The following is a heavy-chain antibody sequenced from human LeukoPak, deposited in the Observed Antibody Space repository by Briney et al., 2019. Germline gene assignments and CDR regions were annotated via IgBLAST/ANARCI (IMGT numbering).Heavy chain of an antibody. CDR1: GGSISSYY. CDR2: IYYSGST. CDR3: ATGQWPVWRH. Sequence: SETLSLTCTVSGGSISSYYWSWIRQPPGKGLEWIGYIYYSGSTNYNPSLKSRVTISVDTSKNQFSLKLSSVTAADTAVYYCATGQWPVWRHCGHGTLVTVSS. V-gene: IGHV4-59*01. J-gene: IGHJ4*01. D-gene: IGHD6-19*01.